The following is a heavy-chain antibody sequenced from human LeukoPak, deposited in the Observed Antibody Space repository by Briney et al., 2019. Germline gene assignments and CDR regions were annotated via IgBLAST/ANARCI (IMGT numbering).Heavy chain of an antibody. CDR2: IYYSGST. J-gene: IGHJ5*02. D-gene: IGHD3-16*02. CDR1: GGSFSGYY. V-gene: IGHV4-30-4*08. CDR3: ARSGPDVWGSSRYVDP. Sequence: SETLSLTCAVYGGSFSGYYWSWIRQPPGKGLEWIGYIYYSGSTFYNPSLESRVTISVDTSRNQFSLRLTSVTAADTAVYYCARSGPDVWGSSRYVDPWGQGSLVTVSS.